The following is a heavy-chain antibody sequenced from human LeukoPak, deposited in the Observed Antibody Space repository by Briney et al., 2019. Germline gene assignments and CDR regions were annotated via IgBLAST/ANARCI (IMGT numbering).Heavy chain of an antibody. V-gene: IGHV3-15*01. D-gene: IGHD1-1*01. CDR3: TTHSERVEDGMDV. Sequence: GGSLRLSCAASGFTSSNAWMSWVRQAPGKGLEWVGRIKSKTDGGTTDYAAPVKGRFTISRDDSKNTLYLQMNSLKTEDTAVYYCTTHSERVEDGMDVWGQGTTVTVSS. J-gene: IGHJ6*02. CDR2: IKSKTDGGTT. CDR1: GFTSSNAW.